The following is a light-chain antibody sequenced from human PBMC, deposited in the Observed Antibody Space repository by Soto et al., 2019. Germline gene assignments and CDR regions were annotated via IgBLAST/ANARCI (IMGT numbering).Light chain of an antibody. J-gene: IGLJ1*01. CDR1: SSDVGGYNY. Sequence: QSVLTQPPSASGSPGQSVTISCTGTSSDVGGYNYVSWYQQHPGKASKLMIYDVSKRPSGVPDRFSGSKSGNTASLTISGLQSEDEADYYCAAWDDSLDGQHVFRTGTKVTVL. CDR2: DVS. V-gene: IGLV2-8*01. CDR3: AAWDDSLDGQHV.